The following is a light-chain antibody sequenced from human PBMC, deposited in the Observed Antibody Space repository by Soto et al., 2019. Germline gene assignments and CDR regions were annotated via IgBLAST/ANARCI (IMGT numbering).Light chain of an antibody. Sequence: EMVLTQSPATLSLSPGERVTLSCRASQSVSNSLVWYQQKAGQAPRLLLYGISYRATGVPARFSGSGSGTDFTLSISSLEPEDFAIYYCQQGSDWPPTYTFGPGTKLEIK. CDR3: QQGSDWPPTYT. CDR2: GIS. V-gene: IGKV3-11*01. J-gene: IGKJ2*01. CDR1: QSVSNS.